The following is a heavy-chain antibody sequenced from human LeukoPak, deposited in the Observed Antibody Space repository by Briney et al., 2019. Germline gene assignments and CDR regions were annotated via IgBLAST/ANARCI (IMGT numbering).Heavy chain of an antibody. Sequence: GGSLRLSCAASGFTFSSYSMNWVRQAPGKGLVWVSLVKSDGISTNYADSVKGRFTISRDNAKNTLYLQMNSLRADDTAVYYCARDKGYAVDYWGQGTLVTVSS. CDR1: GFTFSSYS. V-gene: IGHV3-74*01. D-gene: IGHD5-12*01. J-gene: IGHJ4*02. CDR2: VKSDGIST. CDR3: ARDKGYAVDY.